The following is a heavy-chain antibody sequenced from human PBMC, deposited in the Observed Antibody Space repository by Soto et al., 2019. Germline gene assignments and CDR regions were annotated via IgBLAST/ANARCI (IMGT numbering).Heavy chain of an antibody. D-gene: IGHD6-6*01. CDR2: INPNSGGT. Sequence: QVQLVQSGAEVKKPGASVKVSCKASGYTFTGYYMHWVRQAPGQELEWMGWINPNSGGTNYAQKFQGWVTMTRDTSISTAYMELSRLRSDDTAVYYCARDPYSSSPGDYYGMDVWGQGTTVTVSS. CDR1: GYTFTGYY. V-gene: IGHV1-2*04. J-gene: IGHJ6*02. CDR3: ARDPYSSSPGDYYGMDV.